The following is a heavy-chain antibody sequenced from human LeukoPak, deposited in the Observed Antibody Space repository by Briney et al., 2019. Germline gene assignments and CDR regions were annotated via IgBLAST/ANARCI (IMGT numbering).Heavy chain of an antibody. CDR3: AQSGWPVYYMDV. CDR1: GFTFSSYW. Sequence: PGGSLRLSCAASGFTFSSYWMSWVRQAPGKGLEWVANIKQDGSEKYYVDSVKGRFTISRDNAKNSLFLQMNSLRAEDTAVYYCAQSGWPVYYMDVWGKGTTVTVSS. CDR2: IKQDGSEK. V-gene: IGHV3-7*01. J-gene: IGHJ6*03. D-gene: IGHD6-19*01.